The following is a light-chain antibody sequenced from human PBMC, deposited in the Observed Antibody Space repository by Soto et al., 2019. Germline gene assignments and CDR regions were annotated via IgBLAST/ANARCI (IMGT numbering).Light chain of an antibody. CDR1: QSIGSN. V-gene: IGKV3-15*01. J-gene: IGKJ5*01. Sequence: EIVMTQSPATLSVSPGERATLSCRASQSIGSNLAWYQQKPGQAPRLLIYDASTRATDIPARFSGSGSGAEFTLTISSLQSEDFALYSCQQYDSWPPITFGQGTRLEIK. CDR3: QQYDSWPPIT. CDR2: DAS.